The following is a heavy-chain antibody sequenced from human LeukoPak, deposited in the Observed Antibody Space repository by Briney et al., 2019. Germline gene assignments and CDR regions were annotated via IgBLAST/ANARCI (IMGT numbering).Heavy chain of an antibody. J-gene: IGHJ6*02. Sequence: SETLSLTCTVSGDSIKNYYWIWIRQSPGKGLEWIGYIYYSGSTYYNPSLKSRVAMSVDTSKNQFSLKLNSVTAADTAVYYCARAGYCSSTSCQWVPLVWGQGTTVTVSS. V-gene: IGHV4-59*01. CDR1: GDSIKNYY. D-gene: IGHD2-2*03. CDR3: ARAGYCSSTSCQWVPLV. CDR2: IYYSGST.